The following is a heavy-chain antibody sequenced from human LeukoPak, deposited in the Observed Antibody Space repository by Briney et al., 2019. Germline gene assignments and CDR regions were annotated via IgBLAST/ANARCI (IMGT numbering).Heavy chain of an antibody. J-gene: IGHJ4*02. Sequence: SEXLSLTCTVSGGSISSYYWSWIRQPAGKELEWIGRIYSSGSTNYNPSLKSRVTMSVDTSKNQFSLKVNSVTAADTAVYYCARILAAAGTFDYWGRGTLVTVSS. CDR2: IYSSGST. CDR1: GGSISSYY. D-gene: IGHD6-13*01. CDR3: ARILAAAGTFDY. V-gene: IGHV4-4*07.